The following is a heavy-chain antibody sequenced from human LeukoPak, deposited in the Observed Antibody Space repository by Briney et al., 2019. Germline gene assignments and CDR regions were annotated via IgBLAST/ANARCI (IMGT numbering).Heavy chain of an antibody. CDR2: INPSGGST. D-gene: IGHD2-21*02. V-gene: IGHV1-46*01. CDR3: TVTAIPWGSFDY. CDR1: GYTFTSYY. Sequence: ASVKVSCKASGYTFTSYYMHWVRQAPGQGLEWMGIINPSGGSTSYAQKFQGRVTMTRDTSTSTVYMELSSLRSEDTAVYYCTVTAIPWGSFDYWGQGTLVTVSS. J-gene: IGHJ4*02.